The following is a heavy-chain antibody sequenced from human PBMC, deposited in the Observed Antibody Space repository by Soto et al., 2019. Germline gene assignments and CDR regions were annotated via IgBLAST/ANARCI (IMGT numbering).Heavy chain of an antibody. CDR2: ISTDGSVT. D-gene: IGHD6-19*01. CDR3: ARAPYSSGWWGFDY. J-gene: IGHJ4*02. CDR1: GLTFSSYW. V-gene: IGHV3-74*01. Sequence: EVQLVESGGGLVQPGGSLRLSCAASGLTFSSYWMHWVRQAPGKGLVWVSRISTDGSVTTYADSVKGRFTISRDNAKNTLYLQMNSLRTEDTAVYDCARAPYSSGWWGFDYGGQGTLVTVSS.